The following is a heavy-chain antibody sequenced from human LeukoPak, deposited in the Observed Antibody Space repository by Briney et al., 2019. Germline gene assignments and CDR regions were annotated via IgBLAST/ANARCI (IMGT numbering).Heavy chain of an antibody. CDR1: GGTFSSYA. J-gene: IGHJ3*02. Sequence: GASVKVSCKASGGTFSSYAISWVRQAPGHGLEWMGGIIPIFETANYAQKFQGRVTITADKSTSTAYMELSSLGSEDTAVYYCARAREYSSFRGGDAFDIWGQGTMVTVSS. CDR2: IIPIFETA. V-gene: IGHV1-69*06. D-gene: IGHD6-6*01. CDR3: ARAREYSSFRGGDAFDI.